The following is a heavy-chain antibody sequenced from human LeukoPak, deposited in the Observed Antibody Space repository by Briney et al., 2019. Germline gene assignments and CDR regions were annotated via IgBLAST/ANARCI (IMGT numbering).Heavy chain of an antibody. CDR2: IKQDGSEK. V-gene: IGHV3-7*04. CDR3: AKDLGYGSGSGLDY. CDR1: GFTFRNYW. J-gene: IGHJ4*02. Sequence: PGESLRLSCVASGFTFRNYWLSWVRQAPGKGLEWVANIKQDGSEKYYADSVKGRFTISRDDTENSVYLQMNSLRAEDTAVYYCAKDLGYGSGSGLDYWGQGTLVTVSS. D-gene: IGHD3-10*01.